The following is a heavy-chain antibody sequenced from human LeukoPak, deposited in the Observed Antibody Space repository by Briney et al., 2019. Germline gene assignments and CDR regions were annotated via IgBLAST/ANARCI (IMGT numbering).Heavy chain of an antibody. CDR1: GGSIISYY. D-gene: IGHD4-17*01. V-gene: IGHV4-59*12. Sequence: SETLSLTCTVSGGSIISYYWNWIRQPPGKGLEWIGYISYSGSTYYNPSLKSRVTISVDTSKNQFSLRLSSVTAADTAVYYCARGHYGDSRNYYFDYWGQGTLVTVSS. CDR3: ARGHYGDSRNYYFDY. J-gene: IGHJ4*02. CDR2: ISYSGST.